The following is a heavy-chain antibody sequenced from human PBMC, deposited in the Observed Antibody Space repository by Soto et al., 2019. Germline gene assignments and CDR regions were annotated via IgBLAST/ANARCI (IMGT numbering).Heavy chain of an antibody. CDR3: ARDTYSSSWLGDYYYYGMDV. D-gene: IGHD6-13*01. V-gene: IGHV6-1*01. J-gene: IGHJ6*02. CDR1: GDSVSSNSAA. CDR2: TYYRSKWYN. Sequence: PSQTLSLTCAISGDSVSSNSAAWNWIRQSPSRGLEWLGRTYYRSKWYNDYAVSVKSRITINPDTSKNQFSLQLNSVTPEDTAVYYSARDTYSSSWLGDYYYYGMDVWGQGTTVTVSS.